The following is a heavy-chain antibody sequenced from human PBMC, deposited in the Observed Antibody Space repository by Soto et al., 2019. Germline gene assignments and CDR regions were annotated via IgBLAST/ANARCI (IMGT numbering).Heavy chain of an antibody. D-gene: IGHD6-6*01. J-gene: IGHJ4*02. CDR1: GFSLRTSGMC. CDR2: VDWDDDK. CDR3: ARRAAYSSSYCFDY. Sequence: GSGPTLVNPTQTLTLTCTFTGFSLRTSGMCVSWIRQPPGKALEWLALVDWDDDKYYNTSLRTRLTISRDTSKNQVILTMTNMDPVDTATYYCARRAAYSSSYCFDYWGQGSLVTVSS. V-gene: IGHV2-70*01.